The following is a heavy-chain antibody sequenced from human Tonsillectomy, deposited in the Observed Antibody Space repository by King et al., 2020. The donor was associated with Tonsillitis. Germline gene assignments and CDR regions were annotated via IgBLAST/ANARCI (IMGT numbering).Heavy chain of an antibody. Sequence: VQLVQSGSELKKPGASVKVSCKASGYTFTSYAINWLRQAPGQGLEWMGWINTNTGNPTSAQGFTGRFVFSLDTSVSTAYLQISSLKAEDTAVYYCARPEVDRDGRYYGMDVWGQGTTVTVSS. J-gene: IGHJ6*02. CDR3: ARPEVDRDGRYYGMDV. CDR1: GYTFTSYA. CDR2: INTNTGNP. D-gene: IGHD1-26*01. V-gene: IGHV7-4-1*02.